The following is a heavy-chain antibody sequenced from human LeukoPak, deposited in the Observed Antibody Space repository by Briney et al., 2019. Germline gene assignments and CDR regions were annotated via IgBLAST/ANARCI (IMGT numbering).Heavy chain of an antibody. CDR3: AGALYADSGWYFAL. Sequence: GGSLRPSCVASGFTFFDYAIAWVRQAPGKGPAWVSGISGSGRAAYYADSVRGRFTISRDNSKNTVYLQMNSLRADDTSVYYCAGALYADSGWYFALWGRGTLVTVSS. V-gene: IGHV3-23*01. D-gene: IGHD2-8*01. CDR1: GFTFFDYA. J-gene: IGHJ2*01. CDR2: ISGSGRAA.